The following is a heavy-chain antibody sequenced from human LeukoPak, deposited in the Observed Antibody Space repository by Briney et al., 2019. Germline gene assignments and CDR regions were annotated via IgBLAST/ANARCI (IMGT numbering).Heavy chain of an antibody. Sequence: SETLSLTCTVSGGSISSGGYYWSWIRQPPGEGLEWIGYIFHTGSTYYNPSLKSRVTISVDRSKNQFSLKLNSVTAADTAVYYCASLEFWGQGTLVTVSS. J-gene: IGHJ4*02. CDR2: IFHTGST. CDR3: ASLEF. D-gene: IGHD1-1*01. CDR1: GGSISSGGYY. V-gene: IGHV4-30-2*01.